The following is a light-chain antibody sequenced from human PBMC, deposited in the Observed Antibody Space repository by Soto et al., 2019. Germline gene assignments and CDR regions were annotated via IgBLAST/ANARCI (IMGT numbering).Light chain of an antibody. Sequence: QSVLTQPASVSGSPGQSITISCTGTSSDVGGYNYVSWYQHHPGKAPKLMIFDVSNRPSEVSNRFSGSKSGNTASLTISGLQPEDEADYYCSSYTTSNTRQIVFGTGTKVTV. V-gene: IGLV2-14*03. CDR3: SSYTTSNTRQIV. CDR2: DVS. J-gene: IGLJ1*01. CDR1: SSDVGGYNY.